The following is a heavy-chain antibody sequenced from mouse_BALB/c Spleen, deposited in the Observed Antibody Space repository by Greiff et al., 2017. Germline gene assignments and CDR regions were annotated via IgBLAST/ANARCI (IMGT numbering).Heavy chain of an antibody. D-gene: IGHD2-3*01. Sequence: VHVKQSGTVLARPGASVKMSCKASGYSFTSYWMHWVKQRPGQGLEWIGAIYPGNSDTSYNQKFKGKAKLTAVTSASTAYMELSSLTNEDSAVYYCTYDGYYVPFAYWGQGTLVTVSA. CDR1: GYSFTSYW. J-gene: IGHJ3*01. CDR2: IYPGNSDT. V-gene: IGHV1-5*01. CDR3: TYDGYYVPFAY.